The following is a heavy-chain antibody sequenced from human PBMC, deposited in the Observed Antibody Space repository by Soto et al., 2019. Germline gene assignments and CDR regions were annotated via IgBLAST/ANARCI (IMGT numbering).Heavy chain of an antibody. J-gene: IGHJ5*02. CDR1: GYTLTELS. V-gene: IGHV1-24*01. Sequence: ASVKVFCKVSGYTLTELSMHWVRQAPGKGLEWMGGFDPEDGETIYAQKFQGRVTMTEDTSTDTAYMELSSLRSEDTAVYYCATVATVTNNWFDPWGQGTLVTVSS. CDR3: ATVATVTNNWFDP. CDR2: FDPEDGET. D-gene: IGHD4-17*01.